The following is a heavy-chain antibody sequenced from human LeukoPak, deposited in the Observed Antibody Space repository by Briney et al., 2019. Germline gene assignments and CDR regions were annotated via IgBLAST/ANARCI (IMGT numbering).Heavy chain of an antibody. J-gene: IGHJ6*03. V-gene: IGHV4-59*11. CDR2: VSYSGST. CDR3: ARKANCGGGACYPYYYYYFFDF. D-gene: IGHD2-15*01. Sequence: PSETLSLTCSVSGGSISSLYWNWIRYTPGKGLEWIGYVSYSGSTNYNPSLKGRVSISVDTSKNQFSLSLRSVTAADTAVYYCARKANCGGGACYPYYYYYFFDFWGKGTTVTVSS. CDR1: GGSISSLY.